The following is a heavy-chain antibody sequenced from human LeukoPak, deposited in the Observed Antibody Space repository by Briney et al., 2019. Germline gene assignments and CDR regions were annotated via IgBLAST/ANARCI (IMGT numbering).Heavy chain of an antibody. D-gene: IGHD2-21*02. Sequence: KPSETLPLTCTVSGGSISSSSYCWGWIRQPPGKGPEWIGSIYYSGSTYYNPSLKSRVTISVDTSKNQFSLKLSSVTAADTAVYYCARRVVVVTAIPYYYFDYWGQGTLVTVSS. CDR2: IYYSGST. CDR1: GGSISSSSYC. CDR3: ARRVVVVTAIPYYYFDY. J-gene: IGHJ4*02. V-gene: IGHV4-39*01.